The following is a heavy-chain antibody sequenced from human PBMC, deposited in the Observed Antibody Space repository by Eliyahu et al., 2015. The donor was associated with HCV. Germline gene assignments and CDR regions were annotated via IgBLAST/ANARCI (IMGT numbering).Heavy chain of an antibody. CDR1: GFTFSSYA. CDR3: AKSVTISMIQGYGLDV. V-gene: IGHV3-23*01. D-gene: IGHD3-10*01. J-gene: IGHJ6*02. Sequence: EVQLLESGGGLVQPGGSLRLSCAVSGFTFSSYAMTWVRRAPGKGLEWVSAISGSSGSTYYADSVKGRFTISRDNSKNTLYLQMNSLRAEDTAVYYCAKSVTISMIQGYGLDVWGQGTTVTVSS. CDR2: ISGSSGST.